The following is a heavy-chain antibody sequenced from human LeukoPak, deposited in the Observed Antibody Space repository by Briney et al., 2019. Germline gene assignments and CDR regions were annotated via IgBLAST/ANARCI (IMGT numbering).Heavy chain of an antibody. Sequence: SETLSLTCTVSGGSFSSYIWSWIRQPPGKGLGWIGLIYQGGSTNYTPSLKSRGTISIDTSKNHFYLQLNSVTAADTAVYYCARHAPAVTGTGYFDYWGQGTLVAVSS. CDR3: ARHAPAVTGTGYFDY. CDR1: GGSFSSYI. J-gene: IGHJ4*02. D-gene: IGHD6-19*01. CDR2: IYQGGST. V-gene: IGHV4-59*08.